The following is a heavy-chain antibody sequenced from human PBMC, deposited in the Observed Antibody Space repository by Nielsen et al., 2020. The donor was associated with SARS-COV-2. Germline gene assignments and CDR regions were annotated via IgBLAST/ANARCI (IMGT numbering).Heavy chain of an antibody. CDR3: ARDLNLGMVRGHFDY. V-gene: IGHV4-59*01. J-gene: IGHJ4*02. CDR1: GCSISSYY. CDR2: IYYSGST. Sequence: SATLSLTCTVSGCSISSYYWSWIRQPPGKGLEWIGYIYYSGSTNYNPSLKSRVTISVDTSKNQFSLKLSSVTAADTAVYYCARDLNLGMVRGHFDYWGQGTLVTVSS. D-gene: IGHD3-10*01.